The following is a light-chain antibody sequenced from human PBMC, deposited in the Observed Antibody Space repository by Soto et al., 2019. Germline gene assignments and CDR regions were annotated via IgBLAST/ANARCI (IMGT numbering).Light chain of an antibody. Sequence: QSALTQPPSASGSPGQSVTISCTGTSSDVGAYNYVSWYQQHPDKAPKLMIYEVSKRPSGVPDRFSGSKSGNTASLTVSGLQAEDEADYYCSSHAGSNSLKLFGGGTKLTVL. J-gene: IGLJ2*01. CDR3: SSHAGSNSLKL. CDR2: EVS. CDR1: SSDVGAYNY. V-gene: IGLV2-8*01.